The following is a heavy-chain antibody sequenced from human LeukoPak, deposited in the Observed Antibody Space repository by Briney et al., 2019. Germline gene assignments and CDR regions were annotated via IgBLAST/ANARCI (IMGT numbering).Heavy chain of an antibody. Sequence: ASVKVSCKASGYTFTSYGISWVRQAPGQGLEWMGWISAYNGNTNYAQKLQGRVTMTTDTSTSTAYMELRSLRSDDTAVYYCARDNPITIFGVAEPRAFDIWGQGTMVTVSS. CDR1: GYTFTSYG. CDR3: ARDNPITIFGVAEPRAFDI. J-gene: IGHJ3*02. V-gene: IGHV1-18*01. CDR2: ISAYNGNT. D-gene: IGHD3-3*01.